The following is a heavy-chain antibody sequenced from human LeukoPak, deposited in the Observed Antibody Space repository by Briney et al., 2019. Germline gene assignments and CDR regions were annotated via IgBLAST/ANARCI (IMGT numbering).Heavy chain of an antibody. V-gene: IGHV3-23*05. Sequence: GGSLRLSCAASGISFSTHAMTWVRQAPGKGLEWVSFIYSGGNTLYSDSVKGRFTISRDNSKNTLYLQMNSLRAEDTAVYYCARRAGEYSHPYDYWGQGTLVTVSS. D-gene: IGHD4-17*01. CDR2: IYSGGNT. CDR3: ARRAGEYSHPYDY. J-gene: IGHJ4*02. CDR1: GISFSTHA.